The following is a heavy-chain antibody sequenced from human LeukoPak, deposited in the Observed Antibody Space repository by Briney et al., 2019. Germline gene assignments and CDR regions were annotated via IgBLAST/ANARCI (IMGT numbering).Heavy chain of an antibody. CDR2: ISSSRSNI. CDR3: ARDGYGDYPLGASKVGDY. CDR1: GFPFSSYS. V-gene: IGHV3-48*02. D-gene: IGHD4-17*01. Sequence: GVSLRLPCAASGFPFSSYSMHCVRQAPGKGLEWISYISSSRSNIYYADSVEGRFTISRDNAKNSLYLQMDSLRDEDTAVYYCARDGYGDYPLGASKVGDYWGQGTLVTVSS. J-gene: IGHJ4*02.